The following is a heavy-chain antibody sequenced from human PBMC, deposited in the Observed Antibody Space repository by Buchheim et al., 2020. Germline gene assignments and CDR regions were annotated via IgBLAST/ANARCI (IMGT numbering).Heavy chain of an antibody. J-gene: IGHJ2*01. CDR3: ARSPNTLWYFDF. Sequence: QLQLQESGPGLVKPSETLSLTCTVSGGSISSGSYYWGWIRQPPGKGLEWIGKSTKYNPSLKSRVTISVDTSKNQFSLKLNSVTAADTAVYYCARSPNTLWYFDFWGRGTL. D-gene: IGHD4/OR15-4a*01. CDR1: GGSISSGSYY. V-gene: IGHV4-61*05. CDR2: ST.